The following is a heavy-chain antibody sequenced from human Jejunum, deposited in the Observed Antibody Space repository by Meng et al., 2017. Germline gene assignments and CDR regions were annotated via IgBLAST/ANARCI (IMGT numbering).Heavy chain of an antibody. J-gene: IGHJ4*01. D-gene: IGHD3-22*01. CDR2: IYTSGIT. CDR3: ATSTYYFDNSGYMTFEF. V-gene: IGHV4-61*02. CDR1: GGSISSGSYY. Sequence: LRLSCSVSGGSISSGSYYWSWIRQPAGKGLEWIGRIYTSGITNYNPSLESRVTISLDMSNNQFSLRLNSVTAADTAVYYCATSTYYFDNSGYMTFEFWGQGTPVT.